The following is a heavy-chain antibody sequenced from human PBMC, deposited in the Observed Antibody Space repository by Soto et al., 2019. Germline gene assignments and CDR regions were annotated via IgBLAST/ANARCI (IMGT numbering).Heavy chain of an antibody. CDR1: NGSITSGNW. Sequence: QVQLQESGPGLVKPSGTLSLTCAVSNGSITSGNWWSWVRQPPGKGLEWIGDIYQTGSTNYNPSLRSRVIMSVDTSKNNVSLSLSSVTAADTAVYFCARVWGALAPIAGWFGPWGRGILVTVSS. D-gene: IGHD3-16*01. CDR3: ARVWGALAPIAGWFGP. V-gene: IGHV4-4*02. J-gene: IGHJ5*02. CDR2: IYQTGST.